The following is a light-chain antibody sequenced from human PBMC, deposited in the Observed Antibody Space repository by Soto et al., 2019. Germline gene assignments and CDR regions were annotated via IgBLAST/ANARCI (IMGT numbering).Light chain of an antibody. CDR1: SSNIGAGYD. CDR2: GNS. V-gene: IGLV1-40*01. CDR3: QSYDSSLVV. Sequence: QSVLTQPPSVSGAPVQRVTISCTGSSSNIGAGYDVHWYQQLPGTAPKLLIYGNSNRPSGVPDRFSGSKSGTSASLAITGLHAEDEADYYCQSYDSSLVVFGGGTQLTVL. J-gene: IGLJ2*01.